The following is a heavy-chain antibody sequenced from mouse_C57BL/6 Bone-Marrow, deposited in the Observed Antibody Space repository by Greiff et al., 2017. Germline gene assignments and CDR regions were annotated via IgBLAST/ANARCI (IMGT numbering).Heavy chain of an antibody. CDR3: ARHLRLQYYAMDY. V-gene: IGHV1-64*01. D-gene: IGHD3-2*02. CDR1: GYTFTSYW. J-gene: IGHJ4*01. CDR2: IHPNRGST. Sequence: QVQLQQPGAELVKPGASVKLSCKASGYTFTSYWMHWVKQRPGQGLEWIGMIHPNRGSTNYNEKFQSKATMTVDKSSSTAYMQLSSLTSDDSAVDYCARHLRLQYYAMDYWGQGTSVTVSS.